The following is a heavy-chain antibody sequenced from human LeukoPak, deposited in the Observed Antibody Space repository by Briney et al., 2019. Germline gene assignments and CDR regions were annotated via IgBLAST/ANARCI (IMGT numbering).Heavy chain of an antibody. CDR3: ARQRGGHYDEYEIGWFDP. Sequence: GGSLRLSCKGSGYTFSTYWIGWVRQKPGKGLEWMGNIYPDDSDTRYSPTFQGQVTISADKSISTAYLQWSSLEASDTAIYYCARQRGGHYDEYEIGWFDPWGQGTLVTVSS. CDR2: IYPDDSDT. V-gene: IGHV5-51*01. D-gene: IGHD4-17*01. J-gene: IGHJ5*02. CDR1: GYTFSTYW.